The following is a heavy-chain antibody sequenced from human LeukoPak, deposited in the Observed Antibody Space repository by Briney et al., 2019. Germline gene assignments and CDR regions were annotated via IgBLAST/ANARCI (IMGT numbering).Heavy chain of an antibody. CDR1: GGSISSYY. V-gene: IGHV4-59*01. Sequence: PSETLSLTCTVPGGSISSYYWSWIRRPPGKGLEWIGYIYYSGSTNYNPSLKSRVTISVDTSKNQFSLKLSSVTAADTAVYYCARALEWFDTYYFDYWGQGTLVTVSS. CDR3: ARALEWFDTYYFDY. D-gene: IGHD3-3*01. J-gene: IGHJ4*02. CDR2: IYYSGST.